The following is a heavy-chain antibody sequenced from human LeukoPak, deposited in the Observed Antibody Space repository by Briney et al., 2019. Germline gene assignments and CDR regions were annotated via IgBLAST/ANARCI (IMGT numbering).Heavy chain of an antibody. Sequence: PGGSLRLSCAASGFTFSSYSMNWVRQAPGKGLEWVSSISSSSSYIYYADSVKGRFTISRDNAKNSLYLQMNSPRAEDTAVYYCASSAYSGSYFDYWGQGTLVTVSS. CDR1: GFTFSSYS. CDR3: ASSAYSGSYFDY. V-gene: IGHV3-21*01. D-gene: IGHD1-26*01. J-gene: IGHJ4*02. CDR2: ISSSSSYI.